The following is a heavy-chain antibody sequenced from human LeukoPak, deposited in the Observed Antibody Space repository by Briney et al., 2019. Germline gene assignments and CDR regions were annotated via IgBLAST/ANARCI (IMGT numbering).Heavy chain of an antibody. CDR3: AKEKGSTYYVYGMDV. V-gene: IGHV3-30-3*01. Sequence: PGGSLRLSCAASGFTFSHYAIHWVRQAPGKGLEWVAVISYDGSNKYYADSVKGRFTISRDNSKNTLYLQMNSLRAEDTAVYYCAKEKGSTYYVYGMDVWGQGTTVTVSS. CDR2: ISYDGSNK. CDR1: GFTFSHYA. D-gene: IGHD3-3*01. J-gene: IGHJ6*02.